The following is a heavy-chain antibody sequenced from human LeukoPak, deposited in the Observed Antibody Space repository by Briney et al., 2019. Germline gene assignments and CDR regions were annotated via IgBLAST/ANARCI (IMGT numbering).Heavy chain of an antibody. CDR1: GGSISSYY. V-gene: IGHV4-4*07. Sequence: SETLSLTCTVSGGSISSYYWSWIRQPAGKGLEWIGRIYTSGSTNYNPSLKSRVTMSVDTSKNQFSLKLSSVTAADTAVYYCAREQTYYDSSGYYYAYFDCWGQGTLVTVSS. CDR3: AREQTYYDSSGYYYAYFDC. CDR2: IYTSGST. J-gene: IGHJ4*02. D-gene: IGHD3-22*01.